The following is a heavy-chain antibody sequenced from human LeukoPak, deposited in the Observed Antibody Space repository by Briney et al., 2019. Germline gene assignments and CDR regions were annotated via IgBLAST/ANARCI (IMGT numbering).Heavy chain of an antibody. CDR1: GFTFSSYA. CDR2: ISGSGGST. D-gene: IGHD6-19*01. V-gene: IGHV3-23*01. CDR3: ANLGIAVASWYFDL. Sequence: GGSLRLSCAASGFTFSSYAMSWVRQAPGKGLEWVSAISGSGGSTYYADSVRGRFTISRDNSKNTLYLQMISLRAEDTAVYYCANLGIAVASWYFDLWGRGTLVTVSS. J-gene: IGHJ2*01.